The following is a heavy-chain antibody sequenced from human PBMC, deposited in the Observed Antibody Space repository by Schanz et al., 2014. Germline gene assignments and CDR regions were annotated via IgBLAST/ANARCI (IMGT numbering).Heavy chain of an antibody. J-gene: IGHJ5*02. CDR3: ARGGVVVVTAALNWFDP. CDR2: INTNNGDP. CDR1: GYTFTSFA. V-gene: IGHV7-4-1*02. D-gene: IGHD2-15*01. Sequence: QVQLVQSGSELKKPGASVKVSCKASGYTFTSFAMNWVRQAPGQGLEWMGWINTNNGDPTYAQGFTGRLVFSLDTSVSTAYLQISSLKAEDTAVYYCARGGVVVVTAALNWFDPWGQGTLVTVSS.